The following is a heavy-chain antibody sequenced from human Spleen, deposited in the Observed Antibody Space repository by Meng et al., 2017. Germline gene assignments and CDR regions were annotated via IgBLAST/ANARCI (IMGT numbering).Heavy chain of an antibody. D-gene: IGHD3-22*01. CDR2: INHSGST. J-gene: IGHJ2*01. V-gene: IGHV4-34*01. CDR3: ARGRRSSGYNRFQYFDL. Sequence: SQTLSLTCAVYGGSFSGYYWSWIRQPPGKGLEWIGEINHSGSTNYNPSLKSRVTISVDTSKNQFSLKLSSVTAADTAVYYCARGRRSSGYNRFQYFDLWGRGTLVTVSS. CDR1: GGSFSGYY.